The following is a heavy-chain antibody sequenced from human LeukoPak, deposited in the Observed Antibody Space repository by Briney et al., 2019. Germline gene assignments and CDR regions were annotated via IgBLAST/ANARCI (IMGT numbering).Heavy chain of an antibody. D-gene: IGHD1-1*01. CDR2: IHHTGKT. Sequence: SETLSLTCTVSGSSIRTYTHWGWIRQPPGKGLEWIGSIHHTGKTYYNPSLESRVTISVDTSKNQFSLKLSSVTAPDTAVYYCATYPPGTTGTYNWFDPWGQGTLVTVSS. CDR1: GSSIRTYTH. V-gene: IGHV4-38-2*02. J-gene: IGHJ5*02. CDR3: ATYPPGTTGTYNWFDP.